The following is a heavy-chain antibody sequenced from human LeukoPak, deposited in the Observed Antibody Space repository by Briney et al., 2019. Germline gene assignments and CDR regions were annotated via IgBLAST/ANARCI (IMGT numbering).Heavy chain of an antibody. CDR2: IHHDGIT. CDR1: GYSISSGYF. CDR3: ARVHYYDASDYSTSNWFDP. D-gene: IGHD3-22*01. V-gene: IGHV4-38-2*02. Sequence: PSETLSLTCSISGYSISSGYFWGWIRQPPGKGLEWIGNIHHDGITYYNPSLKSRATISLDPSKNQFSLKLTSVAAADTALYHCARVHYYDASDYSTSNWFDPWGQGTLVTVSS. J-gene: IGHJ5*02.